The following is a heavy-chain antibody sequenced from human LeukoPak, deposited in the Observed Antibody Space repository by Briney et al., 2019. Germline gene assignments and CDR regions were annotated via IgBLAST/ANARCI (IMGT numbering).Heavy chain of an antibody. V-gene: IGHV4-34*01. Sequence: PSETLSLTCAVYGGSLSGYYWTWIRQPPGKGLEWIGEIKQRERTNYNPSLKSRITISIDTSKNQFSLKLTSVTAADTAVYYCAREGLKNVHNPLGYWGQGTLVTVPS. CDR2: IKQRERT. CDR1: GGSLSGYY. D-gene: IGHD5-24*01. CDR3: AREGLKNVHNPLGY. J-gene: IGHJ4*02.